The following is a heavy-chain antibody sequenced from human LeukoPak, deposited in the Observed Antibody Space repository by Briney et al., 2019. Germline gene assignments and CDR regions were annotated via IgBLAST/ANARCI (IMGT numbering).Heavy chain of an antibody. CDR1: GGTFSSYA. CDR3: ARCGYYYGPHDV. CDR2: IIPIFGTA. Sequence: VASVKVSCKASGGTFSSYAISWVRQAPGQGLEWMGGIIPIFGTANYAQKFQGRVTMTRDTSTSTVYMELSSLRSEDTAVYYCARCGYYYGPHDVWGQGTTVTVS. D-gene: IGHD3-10*01. V-gene: IGHV1-69*05. J-gene: IGHJ6*02.